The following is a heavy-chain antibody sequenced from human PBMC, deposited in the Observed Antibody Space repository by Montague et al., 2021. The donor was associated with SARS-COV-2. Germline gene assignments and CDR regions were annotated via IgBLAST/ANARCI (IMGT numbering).Heavy chain of an antibody. Sequence: SLRLSCAASGFTFSSYSMNWVRQAPGKGLEWVSSISSGSSYIYYADSVKGRFTISRDNGKNSLYLQMNSLRVEDTAVYYCTRDYRSIVGDGLDIWGQGTKVTVSS. CDR1: GFTFSSYS. J-gene: IGHJ3*02. V-gene: IGHV3-21*01. CDR3: TRDYRSIVGDGLDI. CDR2: ISSGSSYI. D-gene: IGHD3-16*02.